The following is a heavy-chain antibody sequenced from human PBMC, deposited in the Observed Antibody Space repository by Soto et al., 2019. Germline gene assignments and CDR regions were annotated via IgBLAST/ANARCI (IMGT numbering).Heavy chain of an antibody. Sequence: PGGSLRLSCAASGLTFSNYGMHWVRQAPGKGLEWVAVIWYDGSNKFSADSAKGRFTISRDNSKNTLYLEMNSLTAEDTAVYYCATGTPRVGTTTRLQVGYFDYWGQGTLVTVSS. V-gene: IGHV3-33*01. CDR1: GLTFSNYG. D-gene: IGHD1-26*01. CDR2: IWYDGSNK. J-gene: IGHJ4*02. CDR3: ATGTPRVGTTTRLQVGYFDY.